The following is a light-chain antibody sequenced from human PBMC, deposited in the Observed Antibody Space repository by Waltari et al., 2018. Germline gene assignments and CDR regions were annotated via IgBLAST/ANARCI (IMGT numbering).Light chain of an antibody. Sequence: SALTQPDSVSASPDKSITTPSSESASDLGSLDLVSWLNKSQGKSPKLMIYDVSNRPAGVSDRFSGARSGKTASLTISGLQAEDEAEYYCGAYTSTRTPYVFGSGTRVTVL. J-gene: IGLJ1*01. CDR3: GAYTSTRTPYV. CDR2: DVS. V-gene: IGLV2-14*03. CDR1: ASDLGSLDL.